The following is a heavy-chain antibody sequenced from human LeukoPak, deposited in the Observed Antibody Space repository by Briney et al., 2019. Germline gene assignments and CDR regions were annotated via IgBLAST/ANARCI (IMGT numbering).Heavy chain of an antibody. CDR3: ARARATVVTPYNWFDP. D-gene: IGHD4-23*01. Sequence: SVKVSCKASGGTFTSYTISWVRHAPGQGLEWMGRIIPILGVANYAQKFQGRVTITADKSTSTHYMERCRLRSLDPAAYFCARARATVVTPYNWFDPWGQGTLVTVSS. J-gene: IGHJ5*02. V-gene: IGHV1-69*02. CDR2: IIPILGVA. CDR1: GGTFTSYT.